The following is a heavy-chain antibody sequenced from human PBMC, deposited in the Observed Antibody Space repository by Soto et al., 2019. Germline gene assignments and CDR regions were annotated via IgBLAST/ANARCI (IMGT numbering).Heavy chain of an antibody. CDR3: ARRGQDCGTSTCRFES. Sequence: PGASLKISCKASGYSFSDYWIGWVRQMPGRGLEWMGIIYPGDSDTRYSASFQGQVTISADKSISTTFLQWSSLKASDTAMYYCARRGQDCGTSTCRFESWGQGTLVTL. J-gene: IGHJ5*01. CDR2: IYPGDSDT. D-gene: IGHD2-21*01. CDR1: GYSFSDYW. V-gene: IGHV5-51*01.